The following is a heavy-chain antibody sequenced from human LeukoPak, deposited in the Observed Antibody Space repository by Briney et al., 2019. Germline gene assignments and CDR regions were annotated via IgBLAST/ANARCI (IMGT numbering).Heavy chain of an antibody. CDR2: INSDGSSS. J-gene: IGHJ4*02. D-gene: IGHD2-2*01. V-gene: IGHV3-74*03. Sequence: PGGSLRLSCAASGFAFSRYWMHWVRQTPGKGLVWVSRINSDGSSSTHADSVKGRFTISRDYAKNSLYLQFHSLRAEDTAVYYCARSTSSLSWDYWGQGTLVIVSS. CDR3: ARSTSSLSWDY. CDR1: GFAFSRYW.